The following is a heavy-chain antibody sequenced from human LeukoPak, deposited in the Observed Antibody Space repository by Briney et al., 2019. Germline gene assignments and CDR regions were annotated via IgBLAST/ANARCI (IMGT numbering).Heavy chain of an antibody. CDR3: AGGSSSWYGDAFDI. CDR1: GFTFSSYA. D-gene: IGHD6-13*01. Sequence: GGSLRLSCAASGFTFSSYAMSWVRQAPGKGLEWVAVISYDGSNKYYADSVKGRFTISRDNSKNTLYLQMNSLRAEDTAVYYCAGGSSSWYGDAFDIWGQGTMVTVSS. CDR2: ISYDGSNK. J-gene: IGHJ3*02. V-gene: IGHV3-30*04.